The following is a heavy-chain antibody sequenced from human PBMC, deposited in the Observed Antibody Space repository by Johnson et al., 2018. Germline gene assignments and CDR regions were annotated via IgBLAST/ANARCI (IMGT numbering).Heavy chain of an antibody. CDR2: IYYSGST. J-gene: IGHJ6*03. Sequence: QVQLQESGPGLVKPSETLSLTCTVSGGSISSYYWSWIRQPPGKGLEWIGYIYYSGSTNYNPSLKSRVTLSVDTSKNQFSLKLSSVTAADPAVYSRARAREVWLDTYYYYHMDVWGKGTTGTVSS. D-gene: IGHD6-19*01. CDR3: ARAREVWLDTYYYYHMDV. V-gene: IGHV4-59*01. CDR1: GGSISSYY.